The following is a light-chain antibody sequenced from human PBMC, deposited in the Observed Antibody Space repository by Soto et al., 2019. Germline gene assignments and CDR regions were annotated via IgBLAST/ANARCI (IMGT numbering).Light chain of an antibody. V-gene: IGKV1-27*01. Sequence: DIQMTQSPSSLSASVGDRVTITCRASQGISNYLAWYQQKPGKVPKLLIYAASTLQSGVPSRFSGSGSGTDFTLTISSLQTEDVATYYCQKYNSALFTFGQGTRLEIK. CDR2: AAS. CDR3: QKYNSALFT. CDR1: QGISNY. J-gene: IGKJ5*01.